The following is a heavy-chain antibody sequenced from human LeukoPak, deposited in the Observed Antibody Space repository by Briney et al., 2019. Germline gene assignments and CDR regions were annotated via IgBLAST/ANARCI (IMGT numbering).Heavy chain of an antibody. CDR2: IIPIFGTA. Sequence: ASVKVSCKASGYTFTSYAISWVRQAPGQGLEWMGGIIPIFGTANYAQKFQGRVTITTDESTSTAYMELSSLRSEDTAVYYCAREGYWGLADLWGRGTLVTVSS. CDR1: GYTFTSYA. CDR3: AREGYWGLADL. V-gene: IGHV1-69*05. J-gene: IGHJ2*01. D-gene: IGHD7-27*01.